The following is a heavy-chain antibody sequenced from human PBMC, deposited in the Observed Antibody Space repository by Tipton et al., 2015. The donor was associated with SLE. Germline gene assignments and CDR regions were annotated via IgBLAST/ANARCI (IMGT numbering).Heavy chain of an antibody. J-gene: IGHJ4*02. V-gene: IGHV3-66*01. Sequence: SLRLSCAASGFTVSSNYMSWVRQAPGKGLEWVSVIHSGGSTYYADSVKGRFTISRDNSKNTLYLQMNSLRAEDTAVYYCARDRGIAVAGYFDYWGQGTLVTGSS. CDR2: IHSGGST. D-gene: IGHD6-19*01. CDR1: GFTVSSNY. CDR3: ARDRGIAVAGYFDY.